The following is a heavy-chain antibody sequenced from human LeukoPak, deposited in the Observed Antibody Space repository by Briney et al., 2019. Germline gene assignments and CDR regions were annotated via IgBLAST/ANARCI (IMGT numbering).Heavy chain of an antibody. V-gene: IGHV1-18*01. CDR1: GFTFGDYA. CDR3: AGGGYSYGNY. J-gene: IGHJ4*02. D-gene: IGHD5-18*01. CDR2: ISAYTGNT. Sequence: TGGSLRLSCTASGFTFGDYAMSWVRQAPGEGLEWMGWISAYTGNTNYAQKLQGRVTMTTDTSTSTAYMELRSLRSEDTAVYYCAGGGYSYGNYWGQGTLVTVSS.